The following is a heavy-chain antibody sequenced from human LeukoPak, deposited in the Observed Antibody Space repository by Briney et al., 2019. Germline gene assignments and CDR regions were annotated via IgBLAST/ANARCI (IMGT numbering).Heavy chain of an antibody. CDR1: GGSIRSYY. J-gene: IGHJ4*02. CDR3: ARGLRSGAFDY. V-gene: IGHV4-4*07. CDR2: IYTSGST. Sequence: SETLSLTCTVSGGSIRSYYWSWIRQPAGKGLEWIGRIYTSGSTNYNPSLKSRVTISVDTSKNQFSLKLSSVTAADTAVYYCARGLRSGAFDYWGQGTLVTVSS. D-gene: IGHD5-12*01.